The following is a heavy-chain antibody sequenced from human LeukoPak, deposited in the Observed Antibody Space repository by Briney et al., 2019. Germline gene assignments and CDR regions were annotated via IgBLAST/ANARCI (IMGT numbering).Heavy chain of an antibody. CDR2: IKQDGSKK. J-gene: IGHJ4*02. Sequence: GGSLRLSCAASGFTFSSYAMNWVRQAPGKGLEWVANIKQDGSKKSYVDSVKGRFTISRDNAKNSLYLQMNSLRAEDTAIYYCTRVGYIDEGIDYWGQGTLVTVSS. V-gene: IGHV3-7*04. CDR3: TRVGYIDEGIDY. D-gene: IGHD5-24*01. CDR1: GFTFSSYA.